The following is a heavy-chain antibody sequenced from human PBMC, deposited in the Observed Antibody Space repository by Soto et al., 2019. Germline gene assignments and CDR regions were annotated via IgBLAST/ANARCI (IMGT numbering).Heavy chain of an antibody. CDR1: GGTFRSYA. D-gene: IGHD2-8*01. CDR2: IIPMFGKA. Sequence: QVQLVQSGAEVREPGSSVKVSCEASGGTFRSYAINWVRQAPGQGLEWMGGIIPMFGKANYAEKFMGRVTITADEATRTAYMEVSSLKSEDTAVYYCARSMETNYFYCMDVCGLGNTVTVSS. J-gene: IGHJ6*02. V-gene: IGHV1-69*01. CDR3: ARSMETNYFYCMDV.